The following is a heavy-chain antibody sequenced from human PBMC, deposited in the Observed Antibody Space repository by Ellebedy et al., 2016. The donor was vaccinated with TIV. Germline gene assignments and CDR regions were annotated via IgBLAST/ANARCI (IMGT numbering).Heavy chain of an antibody. V-gene: IGHV3-74*01. D-gene: IGHD3-9*01. Sequence: GESLKISXAASGFTFSNNWMHWVRQAPGQGLVWVSRIYNDDTTPNYAEFVKGRFTISRDNAKNTLYLQMDSLRTEDTAVYYCTRGSSGYGNFDYWGQGTVVTVSS. J-gene: IGHJ4*02. CDR1: GFTFSNNW. CDR2: IYNDDTTP. CDR3: TRGSSGYGNFDY.